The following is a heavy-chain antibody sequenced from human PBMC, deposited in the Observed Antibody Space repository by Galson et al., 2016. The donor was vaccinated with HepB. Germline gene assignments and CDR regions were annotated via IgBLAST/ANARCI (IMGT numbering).Heavy chain of an antibody. Sequence: SLRLSCAASRFTFSSYAMSWVRQAPGKGLEWVSVISGSGGSIYYADSVKGRFTISRDNSKNKLYLQMNSLRAEDTAVYYCAKEGTIFGVVPYGMDVWGQGTKVIVSS. J-gene: IGHJ6*02. D-gene: IGHD3-3*01. CDR1: RFTFSSYA. CDR2: ISGSGGSI. CDR3: AKEGTIFGVVPYGMDV. V-gene: IGHV3-23*01.